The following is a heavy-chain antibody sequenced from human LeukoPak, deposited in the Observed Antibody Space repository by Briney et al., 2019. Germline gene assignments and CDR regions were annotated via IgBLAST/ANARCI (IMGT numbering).Heavy chain of an antibody. CDR2: IDYRGSI. CDR1: GGSISSSSYY. CDR3: AKDRLGAMNY. D-gene: IGHD1-26*01. J-gene: IGHJ4*02. Sequence: PSETLSLTCTVSGGSISSSSYYWGWIRQPPGKGLGWIGSIDYRGSIYYNPSLKSRVTLSVDTSENQFSLRLTSVTAADTAVYYCAKDRLGAMNYWGQGTLVTVSS. V-gene: IGHV4-39*07.